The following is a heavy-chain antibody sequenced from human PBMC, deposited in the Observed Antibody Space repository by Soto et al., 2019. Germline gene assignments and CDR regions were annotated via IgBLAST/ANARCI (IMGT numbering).Heavy chain of an antibody. CDR2: IYNGGNT. CDR1: GGYISSYY. Sequence: SETLSLTCTVSGGYISSYYWSWIRQSAGKGLEWIGRIYNGGNTQYNPSLKSRVTMSADTSKNQFSLRLNSVTAADTAVYYCARDGSDSYGLDVWGQGTTVTVSS. V-gene: IGHV4-4*07. J-gene: IGHJ6*02. CDR3: ARDGSDSYGLDV. D-gene: IGHD3-10*01.